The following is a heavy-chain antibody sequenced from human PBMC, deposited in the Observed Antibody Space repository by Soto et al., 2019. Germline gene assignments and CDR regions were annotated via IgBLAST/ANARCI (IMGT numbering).Heavy chain of an antibody. D-gene: IGHD6-13*01. CDR2: VYYSGTT. J-gene: IGHJ5*02. CDR3: ARHFGYSSSCYVLFDL. Sequence: SETLSLTCTVSGGSISTSSYYWAWIRQPPGKGLEWIGSVYYSGTTYYNPSLKSRVTISADTSNNQFSLKLNYVTASDTAMYFCARHFGYSSSCYVLFDLWGLGTPVTVS. V-gene: IGHV4-39*01. CDR1: GGSISTSSYY.